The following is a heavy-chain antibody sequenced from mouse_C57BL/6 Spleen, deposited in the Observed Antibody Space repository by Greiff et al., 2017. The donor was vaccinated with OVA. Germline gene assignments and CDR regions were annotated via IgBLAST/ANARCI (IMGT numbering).Heavy chain of an antibody. V-gene: IGHV1-64*01. CDR3: AREDGNYWFAY. CDR2: IHPNSGST. CDR1: GYTFTSYW. J-gene: IGHJ3*01. Sequence: QVQLKQPGAELVKPGASVKLSCKASGYTFTSYWMHWVKQRPGQGLEWIGMIHPNSGSTNYNEKFKSKATLTVDKSSSTAYMQLSSLTSEDSAVYYCAREDGNYWFAYWGQGTLVTVSA. D-gene: IGHD2-1*01.